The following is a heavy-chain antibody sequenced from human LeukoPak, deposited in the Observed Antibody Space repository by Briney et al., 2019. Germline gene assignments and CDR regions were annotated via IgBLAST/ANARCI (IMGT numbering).Heavy chain of an antibody. CDR3: ARDQSTSFELGPYFFDY. D-gene: IGHD2-2*01. J-gene: IGHJ4*02. V-gene: IGHV5-51*01. Sequence: RGESLKISCKASGYSFTTYWIGWVRQMPGKGLEWMGIIYPGDSDTRYSPSFQGQVTISADNSISAAYLQWSSLKASDSAMYYCARDQSTSFELGPYFFDYWGQGTLVTVSS. CDR1: GYSFTTYW. CDR2: IYPGDSDT.